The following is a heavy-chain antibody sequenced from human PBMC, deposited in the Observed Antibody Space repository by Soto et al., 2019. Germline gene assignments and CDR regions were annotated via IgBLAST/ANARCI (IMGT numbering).Heavy chain of an antibody. CDR1: GGSISSYY. V-gene: IGHV4-59*08. D-gene: IGHD5-18*01. CDR2: INYSGGA. Sequence: QVQLQESGPGLVKPSETLTLTCTVSGGSISSYYLRWIRQPPGKGLEWIGYINYSGGANYNPSLEVRATRSVDPAKNQFSLKLSSETVADTAVNYWARGGEGSWIQLWSRGQGTVVTVSS. CDR3: ARGGEGSWIQLWS. J-gene: IGHJ4*02.